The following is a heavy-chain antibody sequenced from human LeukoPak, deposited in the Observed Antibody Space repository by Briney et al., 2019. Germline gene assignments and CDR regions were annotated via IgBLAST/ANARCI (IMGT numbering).Heavy chain of an antibody. J-gene: IGHJ4*02. V-gene: IGHV1-3*03. CDR1: GYIFTSYA. Sequence: ASVKVSCKASGYIFTSYAIHWARQAPGQRLECMGWINAGNGNTKYSQEFQGRVTITRDTSASTAYMELSSLRSEDMAVYYCARGGGGSYYYFDYWGQGTLVTVSS. CDR2: INAGNGNT. CDR3: ARGGGGSYYYFDY. D-gene: IGHD1-26*01.